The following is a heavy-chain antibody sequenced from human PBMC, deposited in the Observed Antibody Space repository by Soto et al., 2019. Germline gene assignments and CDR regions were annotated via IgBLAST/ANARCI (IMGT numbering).Heavy chain of an antibody. CDR1: GGSFSGYY. D-gene: IGHD2-15*01. Sequence: QVQLQQWGAGLLKPSETLSLTCAVYGGSFSGYYWSWIRQPPGKGLEWMGEINHSGSTNYNPSLKSRVTISVDTSKNQFSLKLSSVTAADTAVYYCAKGTASCSGGSCYHNWFDPWGQGTLVTVSS. CDR2: INHSGST. V-gene: IGHV4-34*01. J-gene: IGHJ5*02. CDR3: AKGTASCSGGSCYHNWFDP.